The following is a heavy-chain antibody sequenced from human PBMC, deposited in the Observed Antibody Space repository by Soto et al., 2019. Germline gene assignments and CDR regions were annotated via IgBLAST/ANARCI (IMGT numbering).Heavy chain of an antibody. J-gene: IGHJ4*02. CDR2: ISYGGSNK. D-gene: IGHD6-13*01. CDR1: GFTFSSYG. V-gene: IGHV3-30*18. CDR3: AKDQRGYSSSWYRVPFDY. Sequence: GGSLRLSCAASGFTFSSYGMHWVRQAPGKGLEWVAVISYGGSNKYYADSVKGRFTISRDNSKNTLYLQMNSLRAEDTAVYYCAKDQRGYSSSWYRVPFDYWGQGTLVTVSS.